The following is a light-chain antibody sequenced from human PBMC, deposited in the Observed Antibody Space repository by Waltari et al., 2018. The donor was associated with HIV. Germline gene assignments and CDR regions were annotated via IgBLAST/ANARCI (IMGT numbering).Light chain of an antibody. V-gene: IGKV1-9*01. CDR1: QDINKY. Sequence: DIQLTQSPSFLSASVGDRVTITCRASQDINKYLAWYQHKPGQAPKLLISAASTLQGGVPSRFGGGGSATDFSLTIRSLQPEDSATYYCQQLNAYPLTFGGGTRLEIK. CDR2: AAS. CDR3: QQLNAYPLT. J-gene: IGKJ4*01.